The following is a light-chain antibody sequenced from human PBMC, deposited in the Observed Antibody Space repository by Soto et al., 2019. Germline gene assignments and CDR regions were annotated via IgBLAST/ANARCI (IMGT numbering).Light chain of an antibody. CDR2: SAS. V-gene: IGKV1-27*01. CDR3: QNYDSAPHT. CDR1: QGINNY. Sequence: DIQMTQSPSSLSASVGDRVTITCRASQGINNYLAWYQVKPGKAPKFLLYSASTFQSGVPSRFSGRGSGTDFSLTISSLQPEDVATYYCQNYDSAPHTFGQGTKLEI. J-gene: IGKJ2*01.